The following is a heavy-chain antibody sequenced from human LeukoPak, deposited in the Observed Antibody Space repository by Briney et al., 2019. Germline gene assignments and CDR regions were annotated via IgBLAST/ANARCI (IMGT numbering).Heavy chain of an antibody. CDR1: GYAFTGYY. CDR3: ARGDYYGSGSYSSHYFDY. V-gene: IGHV1-2*02. CDR2: INPNSGGT. D-gene: IGHD3-10*01. Sequence: ASVKVSCKASGYAFTGYYMHWVRQAPGQGLEWMGWINPNSGGTNYAQKFQGRVTMTRDTSISTAYMELSRLRSDDTAVYYCARGDYYGSGSYSSHYFDYWGQGTLVTVSS. J-gene: IGHJ4*02.